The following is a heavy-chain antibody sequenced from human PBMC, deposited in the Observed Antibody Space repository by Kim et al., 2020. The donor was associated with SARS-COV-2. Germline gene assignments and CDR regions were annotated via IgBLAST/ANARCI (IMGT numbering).Heavy chain of an antibody. Sequence: GGSLRLSCAASGFTFSDYYMNWVRQAPGKGLEWVSYISDSGDTIYYADSVKGRFTISRDNAKNSLYLQMNSLRAEDTAVYHCVRRLNYWGQGTLVTVSS. CDR3: VRRLNY. V-gene: IGHV3-11*01. CDR1: GFTFSDYY. CDR2: ISDSGDTI. J-gene: IGHJ4*02.